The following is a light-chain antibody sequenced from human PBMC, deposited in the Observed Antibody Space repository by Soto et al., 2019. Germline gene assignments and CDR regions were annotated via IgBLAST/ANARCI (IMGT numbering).Light chain of an antibody. V-gene: IGLV2-14*01. J-gene: IGLJ2*01. CDR1: NSDVGGYNY. Sequence: QSALTQPASVSGSPGQSITISCTGTNSDVGGYNYVSWYQQHPGKAPKLMIYDVNNRPSGISNRFSGSKSGNTASLTLSGLQADDEADYYCSSYTTSYTLLFGGGTKLTVL. CDR2: DVN. CDR3: SSYTTSYTLL.